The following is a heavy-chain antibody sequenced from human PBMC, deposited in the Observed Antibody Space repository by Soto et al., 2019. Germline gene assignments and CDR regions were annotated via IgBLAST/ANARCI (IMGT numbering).Heavy chain of an antibody. V-gene: IGHV3-23*01. CDR3: AKDQYSYGYGEDSFGC. D-gene: IGHD5-18*01. J-gene: IGHJ4*02. CDR2: ISGSGGST. CDR1: GFTFSSYA. Sequence: GWAMRVSCTAAGFTFSSYARTCLRKARLKGLGWVSAISGSGGSTSYADAVRGRFTISRDHSKNTLFLQMDSLRVEDTAIYYCAKDQYSYGYGEDSFGCLVQGSLVTVSS.